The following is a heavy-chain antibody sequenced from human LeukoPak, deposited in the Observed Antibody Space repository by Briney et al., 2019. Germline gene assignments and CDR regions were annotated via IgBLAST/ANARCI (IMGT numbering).Heavy chain of an antibody. D-gene: IGHD2-2*01. CDR1: GYTFTGYY. CDR3: ARDLIVVVPAATEGGYYYGMDV. J-gene: IGHJ6*02. CDR2: INPNSGGT. V-gene: IGHV1-2*02. Sequence: ASVKVSCKASGYTFTGYYMHWVRQAPGQGLEWMGWINPNSGGTNYAQKFQGRVTMTRDTSISTAYMELSRLRSDDPAVYYCARDLIVVVPAATEGGYYYGMDVWGQGTTVTVSS.